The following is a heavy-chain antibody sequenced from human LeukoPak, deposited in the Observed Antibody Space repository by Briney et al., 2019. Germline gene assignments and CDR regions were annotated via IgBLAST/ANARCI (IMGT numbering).Heavy chain of an antibody. Sequence: ASVKVSCKASGYTFTSYYMHWVRQAPGQGLEWMGLINPNSGATSFAQKFHDRVTMTRDTSTSTAYMELSTLRSDDTAVYYCARVSSNSNGKFPNDYWGQGTLVTVSS. D-gene: IGHD2-2*01. J-gene: IGHJ4*02. V-gene: IGHV1-2*02. CDR3: ARVSSNSNGKFPNDY. CDR1: GYTFTSYY. CDR2: INPNSGAT.